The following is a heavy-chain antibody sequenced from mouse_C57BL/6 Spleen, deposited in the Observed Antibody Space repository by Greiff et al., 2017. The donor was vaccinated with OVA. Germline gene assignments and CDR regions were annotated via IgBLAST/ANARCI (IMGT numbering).Heavy chain of an antibody. CDR3: TRERFTTEGYYYAMDY. J-gene: IGHJ4*01. CDR2: ISSGGDYI. V-gene: IGHV5-9-1*02. Sequence: EVMLVESGEGLVKPGGSLKLSCAASGFTFSSYAMSWVRQTPEKRLEWVAYISSGGDYIYYADTVQGRFTISRDNARNTLYLQMSSLKSEDTAMYYCTRERFTTEGYYYAMDYWGQGTSVTVSS. CDR1: GFTFSSYA. D-gene: IGHD2-12*01.